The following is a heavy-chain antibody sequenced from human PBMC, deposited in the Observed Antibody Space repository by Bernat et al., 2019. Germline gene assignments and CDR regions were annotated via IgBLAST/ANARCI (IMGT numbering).Heavy chain of an antibody. Sequence: QLQLQESGPGLVKPSETLSLTCTVSGGSISSSSYYWGWIRQPPGKGLEWIGSIYYSGSTYYNPSIKSRVTISVDTSKNQFSLKLSSVTAADTAVYYCARGRSNYWFDPWGQGTLVTVSS. J-gene: IGHJ5*02. CDR3: ARGRSNYWFDP. CDR1: GGSISSSSYY. CDR2: IYYSGST. D-gene: IGHD4-11*01. V-gene: IGHV4-39*07.